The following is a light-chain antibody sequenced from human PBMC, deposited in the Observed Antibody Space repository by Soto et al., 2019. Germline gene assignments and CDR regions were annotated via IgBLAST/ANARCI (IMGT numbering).Light chain of an antibody. CDR2: AAS. CDR1: QSISSY. J-gene: IGKJ2*02. Sequence: DIQMTQSPSSLSASVGDRVTITCRASQSISSYLNWYQQKPGKAPKLLIYAASSLQSGVPSRFSGSGSGTDLTLTISSLQPEDFATYYCQQSYSTPQCTFGQGTKLEIK. V-gene: IGKV1-39*01. CDR3: QQSYSTPQCT.